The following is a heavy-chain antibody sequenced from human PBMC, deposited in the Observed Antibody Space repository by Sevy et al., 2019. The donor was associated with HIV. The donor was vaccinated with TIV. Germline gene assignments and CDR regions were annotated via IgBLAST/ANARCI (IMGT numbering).Heavy chain of an antibody. CDR1: GFSFSSYA. V-gene: IGHV3-64*02. Sequence: GGSLRLSCAASGFSFSSYALHWVRQAPGKGLEYVSAISSNGGSTYYADSVKGRFTISRDNSKNTLYLQMGSLRAEDMAVYYCAGEGVGGYSYSLDYWGQGTLVTVSS. CDR3: AGEGVGGYSYSLDY. CDR2: ISSNGGST. D-gene: IGHD5-18*01. J-gene: IGHJ4*02.